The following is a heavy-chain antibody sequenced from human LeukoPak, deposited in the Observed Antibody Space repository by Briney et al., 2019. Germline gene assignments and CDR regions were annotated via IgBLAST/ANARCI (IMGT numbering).Heavy chain of an antibody. CDR2: IYYSGST. CDR3: ARLLNVIMGNDY. J-gene: IGHJ4*02. V-gene: IGHV4-39*01. D-gene: IGHD2-8*01. Sequence: PSETLSLTCTVSGGSISSSSYYWGWIRQPPGKGLEWIGSIYYSGSTYYNPSLKSRVTISVDTSKNQFSLKLSSVTAADTAVYYCARLLNVIMGNDYWGQGTLVTVSS. CDR1: GGSISSSSYY.